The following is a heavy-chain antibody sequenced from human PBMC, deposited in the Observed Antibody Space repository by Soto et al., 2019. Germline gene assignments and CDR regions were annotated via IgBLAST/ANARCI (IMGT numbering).Heavy chain of an antibody. D-gene: IGHD2-8*01. CDR3: ARDRGGVSHYYYGMDV. CDR1: GYTFTGYY. J-gene: IGHJ6*02. Sequence: ASVKVSCKASGYTFTGYYMHWVRQAPGQGLEWMGWINPNSGGTNYAQKFQGWVTMTRDTSISTAYMELSRLRSDDTAVYYCARDRGGVSHYYYGMDVWGQGTTVTVSS. CDR2: INPNSGGT. V-gene: IGHV1-2*04.